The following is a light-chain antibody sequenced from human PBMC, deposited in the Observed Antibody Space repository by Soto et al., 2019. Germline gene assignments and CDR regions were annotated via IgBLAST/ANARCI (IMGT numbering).Light chain of an antibody. CDR3: QLYGSSSYT. CDR1: HIVTSHY. Sequence: EIVLTQSPFTLSFSPVERSTLSFIACHIVTSHYLAWYQQKPGQAPRLLIYGASRRATDIPDRFSGSGSGTDFALTISRLEPEDFAVYYCQLYGSSSYTFGQGTRLEIK. CDR2: GAS. V-gene: IGKV3-20*01. J-gene: IGKJ5*01.